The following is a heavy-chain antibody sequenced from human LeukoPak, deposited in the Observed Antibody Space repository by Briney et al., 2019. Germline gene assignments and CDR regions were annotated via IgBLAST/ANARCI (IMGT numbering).Heavy chain of an antibody. Sequence: GGSLRLSCAASGFNFSDYSMTWIRQAPGKGLEWVSSISSIGHTIYYADSVKGRFTISRDNARNSLFLQMNSLRAEDTAVYYCARGGERDFDYWGQGTLVTVSS. D-gene: IGHD5-12*01. CDR1: GFNFSDYS. J-gene: IGHJ4*02. V-gene: IGHV3-11*04. CDR3: ARGGERDFDY. CDR2: ISSIGHTI.